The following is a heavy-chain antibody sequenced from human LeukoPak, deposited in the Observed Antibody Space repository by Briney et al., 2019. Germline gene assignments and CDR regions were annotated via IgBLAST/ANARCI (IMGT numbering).Heavy chain of an antibody. CDR3: ARGGSRFDY. D-gene: IGHD6-6*01. CDR2: IYSDGST. Sequence: PGGSLRLSCAASGFIVSGDFMSWVRQAPGKGLEWVSVIYSDGSTYYADSVEGRFTISRDNAKNSLYLQMNSLRAEDTAVYYCARGGSRFDYWGQGTLVTVSS. V-gene: IGHV3-66*01. CDR1: GFIVSGDF. J-gene: IGHJ4*02.